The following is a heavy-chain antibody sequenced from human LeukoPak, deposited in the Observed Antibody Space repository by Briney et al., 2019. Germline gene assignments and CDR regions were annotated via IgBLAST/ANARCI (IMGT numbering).Heavy chain of an antibody. V-gene: IGHV4-4*07. CDR1: GGSISSYY. J-gene: IGHJ2*01. Sequence: TSETLSLTCTVSGGSISSYYWNWIRQPAGKGLEWIGRMYSSGSTNYNPSLKSRISMSVDTSTNQFSLKLSSVTAADTAVYYCARDSSRWYDNYWYFDLWGRGTLVTVSS. CDR3: ARDSSRWYDNYWYFDL. D-gene: IGHD6-13*01. CDR2: MYSSGST.